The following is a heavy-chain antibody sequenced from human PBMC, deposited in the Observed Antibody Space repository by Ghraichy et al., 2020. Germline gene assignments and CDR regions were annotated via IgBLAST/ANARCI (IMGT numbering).Heavy chain of an antibody. D-gene: IGHD2-15*01. CDR2: IRSKAYGGTT. Sequence: GGSLRLSCTASGFTFGDYAMSWFRQAPGKGLEWVGFIRSKAYGGTTEYAASVKGRFTISRDDSKSIAYLQMNSLKTEDTAVYYCTRDGCSGGSCYSNHWGQGTLVTVSS. V-gene: IGHV3-49*03. CDR3: TRDGCSGGSCYSNH. J-gene: IGHJ4*02. CDR1: GFTFGDYA.